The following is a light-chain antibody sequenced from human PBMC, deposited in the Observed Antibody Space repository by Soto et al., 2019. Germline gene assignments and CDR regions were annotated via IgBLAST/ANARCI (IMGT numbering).Light chain of an antibody. V-gene: IGKV3-15*01. CDR2: GAS. CDR1: QSVSSN. Sequence: EIVMTQSPATLSVSPGERATLSCRASQSVSSNLAWYQQKPGQAPRLLIYGASTRATGIPARFSGSGSGTEVTLTISSLQSEDFADYYCQQYNNWPPTCGQGTKVEIK. CDR3: QQYNNWPPT. J-gene: IGKJ1*01.